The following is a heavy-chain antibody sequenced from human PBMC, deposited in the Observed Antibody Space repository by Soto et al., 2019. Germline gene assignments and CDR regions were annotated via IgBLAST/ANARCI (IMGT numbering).Heavy chain of an antibody. CDR2: ISASGGGT. J-gene: IGHJ4*01. D-gene: IGHD1-1*01. Sequence: GGSLRLSCAASGFTFSSSVMSWVRQAPGEGPEWVSTISASGGGTFYVDSVEGRFTISRDNSQNTLYLQMNSLRAEDTALYYCAKSERFDPWGQGTLVTASS. V-gene: IGHV3-23*01. CDR1: GFTFSSSV. CDR3: AKSERFDP.